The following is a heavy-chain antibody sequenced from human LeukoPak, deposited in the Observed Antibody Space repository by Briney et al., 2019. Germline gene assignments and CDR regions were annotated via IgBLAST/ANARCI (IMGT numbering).Heavy chain of an antibody. D-gene: IGHD1-26*01. CDR3: ASESASGGDY. J-gene: IGHJ4*02. Sequence: PSETLSLTCAVYGGSFSGYYWSWIRQPPGKGLEWIGEINHSGSTNYNPSLKSRVTISVDTSKNQFSLKLSSVTAADTAVYYCASESASGGDYWGQGTPVTVSS. CDR2: INHSGST. CDR1: GGSFSGYY. V-gene: IGHV4-34*01.